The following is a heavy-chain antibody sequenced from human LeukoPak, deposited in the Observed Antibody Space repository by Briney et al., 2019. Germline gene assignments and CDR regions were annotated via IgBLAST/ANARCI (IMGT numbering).Heavy chain of an antibody. CDR1: GGSISSYY. V-gene: IGHV4-59*01. CDR3: ARVRGAAAPIDAFDI. Sequence: SETLSLTCTVSGGSISSYYWSWIRQPPGKGLEWIGYIYYSGGTNYNPSLKSRVTISVDTSKNQFSLKLSSVTAADTAVYYCARVRGAAAPIDAFDIWGQGTMVTVSS. J-gene: IGHJ3*02. CDR2: IYYSGGT. D-gene: IGHD6-13*01.